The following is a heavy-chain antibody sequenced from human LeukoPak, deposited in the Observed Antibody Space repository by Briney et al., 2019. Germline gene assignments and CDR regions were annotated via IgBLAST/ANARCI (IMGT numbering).Heavy chain of an antibody. V-gene: IGHV4-59*01. CDR3: AGGGSDGYSYGSFYYMDV. Sequence: PSETLSLTCTVSGGSINSYYWSWIRQPPGKGLEWIGYIYYSGSTNYNPSLKSRVTISVDTSKNQFSLKLSSVTAADTAVYYCAGGGSDGYSYGSFYYMDVWGKGTTVTVSS. CDR1: GGSINSYY. CDR2: IYYSGST. J-gene: IGHJ6*03. D-gene: IGHD5-18*01.